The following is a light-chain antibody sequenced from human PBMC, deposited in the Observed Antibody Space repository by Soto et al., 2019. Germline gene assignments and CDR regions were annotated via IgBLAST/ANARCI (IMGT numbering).Light chain of an antibody. CDR3: ATWDDSRNGYV. J-gene: IGLJ1*01. CDR2: DND. Sequence: QSVLTQPPSASVTPGQRVTSSASGSSSNIGSNTVSWYQQVPGTAPKLLIYDNDERPSGVPGRFSGSKSGTSASLAISGLQSEDEADYYCATWDDSRNGYVFGPGTKVTVL. CDR1: SSNIGSNT. V-gene: IGLV1-44*01.